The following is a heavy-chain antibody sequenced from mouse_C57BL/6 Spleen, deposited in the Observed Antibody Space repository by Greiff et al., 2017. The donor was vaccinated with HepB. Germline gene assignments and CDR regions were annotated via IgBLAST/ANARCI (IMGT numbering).Heavy chain of an antibody. V-gene: IGHV1-64*01. CDR1: GYTFTSYW. Sequence: QVQLQQPGAELVKPGASVKLSCKASGYTFTSYWMHWVKQRPGQGLEWIGKIHPNSGSTNYNERFRSKATLTVDKSSSTAYMQLSSLTSEDSAVYYCARYHYYGSSPWFAYWGQGTLVTVSA. CDR3: ARYHYYGSSPWFAY. J-gene: IGHJ3*01. D-gene: IGHD1-1*01. CDR2: IHPNSGST.